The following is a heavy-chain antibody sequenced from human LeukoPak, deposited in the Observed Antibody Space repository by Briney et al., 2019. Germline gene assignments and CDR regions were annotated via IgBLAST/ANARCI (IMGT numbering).Heavy chain of an antibody. CDR3: ARGRGDSSSPLDY. CDR1: GGSFSGYY. CDR2: INHSGST. Sequence: SETLSLTCAVYGGSFSGYYWSWIRQPPGKGLEWIGEINHSGSTNYNPSLKSRVTISVDTSKNQFSLKLSSVTAADTAVYYCARGRGDSSSPLDYWGQGTLVTVSS. D-gene: IGHD6-13*01. V-gene: IGHV4-34*01. J-gene: IGHJ4*02.